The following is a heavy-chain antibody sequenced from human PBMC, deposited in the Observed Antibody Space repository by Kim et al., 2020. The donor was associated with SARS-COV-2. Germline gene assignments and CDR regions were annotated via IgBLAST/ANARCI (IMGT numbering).Heavy chain of an antibody. CDR3: AKGHQLATRPSDF. Sequence: YADSVKGRFTISRDNSKSTLYLQMNSLRAEDTAVYYCAKGHQLATRPSDFWGQGTLVTVSS. V-gene: IGHV3-23*01. J-gene: IGHJ4*02. D-gene: IGHD6-13*01.